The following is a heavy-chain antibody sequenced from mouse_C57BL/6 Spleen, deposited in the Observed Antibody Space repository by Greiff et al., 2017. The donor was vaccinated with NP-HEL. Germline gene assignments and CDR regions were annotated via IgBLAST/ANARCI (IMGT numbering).Heavy chain of an antibody. CDR3: AIGITTVVEPPFDY. Sequence: VQLQQSGAELVMPGASVKLSCKASGYTFTSYWMHWVKQRPGQGPEWVGEIDPSDSYTNYNQKFKGKATLTVDKSSSTSYMQLSSLTSEDSAFYYCAIGITTVVEPPFDYWGQGTTLTVSS. CDR2: IDPSDSYT. CDR1: GYTFTSYW. D-gene: IGHD1-1*01. V-gene: IGHV1-69*01. J-gene: IGHJ2*01.